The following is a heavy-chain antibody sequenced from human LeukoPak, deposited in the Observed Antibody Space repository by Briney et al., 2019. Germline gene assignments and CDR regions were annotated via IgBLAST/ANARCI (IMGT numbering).Heavy chain of an antibody. D-gene: IGHD6-19*01. V-gene: IGHV4-39*07. CDR2: IYYSGST. J-gene: IGHJ5*02. CDR3: ARDRKVAGTWFDP. Sequence: SETLSLTCTVSGGSISSSSYYWGWIRQPPGKGLEWNGSIYYSGSTYYNPFLKSRVTISVDTSKNQFSLKLSSVTAADTAVYYCARDRKVAGTWFDPWGQGTLVTVSS. CDR1: GGSISSSSYY.